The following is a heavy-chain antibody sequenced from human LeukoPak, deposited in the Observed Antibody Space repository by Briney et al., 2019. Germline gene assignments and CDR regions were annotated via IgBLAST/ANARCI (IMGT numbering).Heavy chain of an antibody. CDR2: INPNSGGT. CDR3: ARGSGYDYDWFDP. Sequence: ASVKVSCKASGYTFTGYYMHWLRQAPGQGLEWMGWINPNSGGTNYAQKFQGRVTMTRDTSISTAYMELSRLRSDDTAVYYCARGSGYDYDWFDPWGQGTLVTVSS. D-gene: IGHD5-12*01. CDR1: GYTFTGYY. V-gene: IGHV1-2*02. J-gene: IGHJ5*02.